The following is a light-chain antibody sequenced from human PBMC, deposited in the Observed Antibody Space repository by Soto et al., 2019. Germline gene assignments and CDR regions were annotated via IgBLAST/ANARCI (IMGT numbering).Light chain of an antibody. Sequence: DIQMTQSPSSLSAPVGDRVTITCRTSQSISIFLNWYQQKPGKAPKLLIYGASTLQRGVPSRFSGSGSGTDFTLTISRLQAEDFATYYCQRSYSSPPWAFGQGTKVDIK. CDR1: QSISIF. V-gene: IGKV1-39*01. J-gene: IGKJ1*01. CDR2: GAS. CDR3: QRSYSSPPWA.